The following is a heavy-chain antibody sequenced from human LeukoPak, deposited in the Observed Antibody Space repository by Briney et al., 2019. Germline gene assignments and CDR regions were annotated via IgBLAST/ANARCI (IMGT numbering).Heavy chain of an antibody. Sequence: PGGSLRLSCAASGFTLSSYGMHWVRQAPGKGLEWVAVIWFDGSNKYYADSVTGRFTISRNNSNNTLYLQMNGRRAEDTAVYYCGRAEGDTAMVVDYWGQGTLVTVSS. J-gene: IGHJ4*02. V-gene: IGHV3-33*01. CDR1: GFTLSSYG. CDR2: IWFDGSNK. D-gene: IGHD5-18*01. CDR3: GRAEGDTAMVVDY.